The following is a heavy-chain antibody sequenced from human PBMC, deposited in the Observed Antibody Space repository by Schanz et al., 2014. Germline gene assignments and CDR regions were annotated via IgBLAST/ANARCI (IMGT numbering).Heavy chain of an antibody. V-gene: IGHV1-69*04. Sequence: QVQLVQSGAEVKKPGASVKVSCKASGYTFTSHGISWVRQAPGQGLEWMGRIVPIAGITNYAQRFQGRVTITADKSSDTAYMELTSLRSEDTAVYYCAGTYCSSTSCYTGYYYMDVWGKGTTVTVSS. CDR1: GYTFTSHG. D-gene: IGHD2-2*02. J-gene: IGHJ6*03. CDR2: IVPIAGIT. CDR3: AGTYCSSTSCYTGYYYMDV.